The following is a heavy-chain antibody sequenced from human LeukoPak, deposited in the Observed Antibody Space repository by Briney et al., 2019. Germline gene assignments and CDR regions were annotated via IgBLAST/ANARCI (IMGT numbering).Heavy chain of an antibody. Sequence: DPGGSLRLSCAASGFTFSSYSMNWVRQAPGKGLEWVSSISSSSSYIYYADSVKGRFTISRDNAKNSLYLQMNSLRAEDTAVYYCARDSPVYYDSSGYYNPNFDYWGQGTLVTVSS. V-gene: IGHV3-21*01. D-gene: IGHD3-22*01. CDR3: ARDSPVYYDSSGYYNPNFDY. CDR2: ISSSSSYI. CDR1: GFTFSSYS. J-gene: IGHJ4*02.